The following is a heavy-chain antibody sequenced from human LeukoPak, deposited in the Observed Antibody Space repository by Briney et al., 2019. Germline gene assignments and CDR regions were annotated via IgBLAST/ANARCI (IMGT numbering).Heavy chain of an antibody. Sequence: GGSLRLSCAASGFTFSSYSMNWVRQAPGRGLEWVSSISSSSSYIYYADSVKGRFTISRDNAKNSLYLQMNSLRAEDTAVYYCARVDSFYYYDNSGIALNDYWGQGTLVTVSS. D-gene: IGHD3-22*01. V-gene: IGHV3-21*01. CDR3: ARVDSFYYYDNSGIALNDY. CDR1: GFTFSSYS. CDR2: ISSSSSYI. J-gene: IGHJ4*02.